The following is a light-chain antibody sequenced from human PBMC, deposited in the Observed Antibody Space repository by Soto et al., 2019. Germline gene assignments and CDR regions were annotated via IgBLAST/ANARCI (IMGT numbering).Light chain of an antibody. J-gene: IGLJ1*01. CDR1: SSDVGGYNY. V-gene: IGLV2-14*01. CDR3: SSYASSSTLYV. CDR2: EVS. Sequence: QSALTQPASVSGSPGQSITISCTGTSSDVGGYNYVSWYQQHPGKAPKLMIYEVSTRPSGVSNRFSGSKSGNTASLTISGLKAEEEADYYCSSYASSSTLYVFGTGPKVTVL.